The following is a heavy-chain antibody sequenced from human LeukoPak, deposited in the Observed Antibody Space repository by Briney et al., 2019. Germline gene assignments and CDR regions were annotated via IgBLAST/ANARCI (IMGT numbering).Heavy chain of an antibody. V-gene: IGHV1-18*01. CDR2: ISAYNGNT. D-gene: IGHD3-22*01. J-gene: IGHJ4*02. CDR1: GYTFTSYG. Sequence: GASVKVSCKASGYTFTSYGISWVRQAPGQGLEWMGWISAYNGNTNYAQKLQGRVTMTTDTSTRTAYMELRSLRSDDTAVYYCARGDYYYDSSGPQIDYWGQGTLVTVSS. CDR3: ARGDYYYDSSGPQIDY.